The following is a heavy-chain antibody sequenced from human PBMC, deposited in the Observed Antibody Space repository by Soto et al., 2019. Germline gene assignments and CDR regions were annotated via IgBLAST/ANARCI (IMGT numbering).Heavy chain of an antibody. CDR1: GFTFSDNP. D-gene: IGHD2-21*02. CDR2: IRSDGTTI. Sequence: GGSLRLSCAASGFTFSDNPMNWVRLAPGKGLEWVSHIRSDGTTIYYADSVRGRFTISRDNAKNSLYLHMNSLRDEDTAIYYCVRDHDFAFDTWGQGTLVTVSS. CDR3: VRDHDFAFDT. V-gene: IGHV3-48*02. J-gene: IGHJ4*02.